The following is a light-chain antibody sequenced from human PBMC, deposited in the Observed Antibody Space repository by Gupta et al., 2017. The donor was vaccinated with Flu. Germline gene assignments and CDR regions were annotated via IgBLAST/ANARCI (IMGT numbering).Light chain of an antibody. CDR1: NTNFGRDL. CDR2: MNE. CDR3: ITSDANLSAYV. Sequence: SDTNAGSESNTNFGRDLVRGFHQVPVTAPKLLIYMNEQRPSGVPAGYSASKSGTTATLAISGLRSEDEADYYCITSDANLSAYVFGTGTKVTVL. V-gene: IGLV1-47*01. J-gene: IGLJ1*01.